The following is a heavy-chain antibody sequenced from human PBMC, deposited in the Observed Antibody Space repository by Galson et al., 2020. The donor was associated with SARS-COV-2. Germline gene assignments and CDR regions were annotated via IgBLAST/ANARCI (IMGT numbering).Heavy chain of an antibody. Sequence: SETLSLTCAVSGDSISSNYWWNWVRQPPGKGLEWIGKIYHRGNSIQNPSLESRVTISIDESRNQFSLKLNSVTAADTAVYYCARSDTLQRHLPIDLWGQGTLVTVSS. V-gene: IGHV4-4*02. CDR1: GDSISSNYW. CDR2: IYHRGNS. J-gene: IGHJ5*02. CDR3: ARSDTLQRHLPIDL.